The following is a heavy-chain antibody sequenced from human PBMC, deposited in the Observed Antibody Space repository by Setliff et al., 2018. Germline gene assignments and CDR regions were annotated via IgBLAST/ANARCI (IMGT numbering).Heavy chain of an antibody. Sequence: ASVKVSCKASGYTFSTYGITWVRQAPGHGLEWMGWISAYNGNTNCAQKLQGRVTMTTDTSTSTAYMELRSLRSDDTAVYYCARTVYYDSSGYGVWGQGTQVTVSS. CDR2: ISAYNGNT. J-gene: IGHJ4*02. CDR3: ARTVYYDSSGYGV. D-gene: IGHD3-22*01. CDR1: GYTFSTYG. V-gene: IGHV1-18*01.